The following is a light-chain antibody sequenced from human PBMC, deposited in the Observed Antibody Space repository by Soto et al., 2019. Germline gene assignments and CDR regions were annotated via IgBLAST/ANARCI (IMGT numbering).Light chain of an antibody. V-gene: IGKV3-15*01. Sequence: GVSQSPATLSVSTGDRATLSCRASQRVSSNLAWYQQKPGQAPRLLIYAAATRATKIPDRFSGSGSGTDFTLTITSLQSEDFAVYYCQQYGSSGTFAQGTKV. CDR1: QRVSSN. CDR3: QQYGSSGT. CDR2: AAA. J-gene: IGKJ1*01.